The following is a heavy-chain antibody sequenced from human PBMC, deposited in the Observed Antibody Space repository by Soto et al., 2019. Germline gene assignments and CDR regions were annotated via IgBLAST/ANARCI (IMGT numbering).Heavy chain of an antibody. Sequence: QVQLQESGPGLVKPSETLSLTCSVSGVYISSHYWSWIRQPPGKGLEWIGYVYHSGKTDSNPSLKSRITISMDSSKNPVSLSLTSVTAADTAVYYCARPRGTTPAVWYFDLWGRGTLVTVSS. D-gene: IGHD1-26*01. CDR2: VYHSGKT. J-gene: IGHJ2*01. CDR3: ARPRGTTPAVWYFDL. V-gene: IGHV4-59*08. CDR1: GVYISSHY.